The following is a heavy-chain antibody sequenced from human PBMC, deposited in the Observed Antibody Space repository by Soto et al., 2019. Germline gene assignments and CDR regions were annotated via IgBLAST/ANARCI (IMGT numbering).Heavy chain of an antibody. J-gene: IGHJ6*02. CDR2: ISYDGSNK. Sequence: PGGSLRLSCAASGFTFSSYGMHWVRQAPGKGLEWVAVISYDGSNKYYADSVKGRFTISRDNSKNTLYLQMNSLRAEDTAVYYCARDLLMTTPQRPLGGRDKDYYYGMDVWGQGTTVTVSS. D-gene: IGHD4-4*01. V-gene: IGHV3-30*03. CDR3: ARDLLMTTPQRPLGGRDKDYYYGMDV. CDR1: GFTFSSYG.